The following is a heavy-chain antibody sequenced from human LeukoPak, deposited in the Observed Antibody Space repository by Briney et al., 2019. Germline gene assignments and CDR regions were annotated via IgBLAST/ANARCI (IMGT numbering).Heavy chain of an antibody. V-gene: IGHV1-18*01. Sequence: ASVKVSCKASGYTFTSYGISWVRQAPGQGLEWMGWISAYNGNTNYAQKLQGRGTMTTDTSTSTAYMELRSLRSDDTAVYYCARPISRGYSGYVYDYWGQGTLVTVSS. D-gene: IGHD5-12*01. J-gene: IGHJ4*02. CDR3: ARPISRGYSGYVYDY. CDR2: ISAYNGNT. CDR1: GYTFTSYG.